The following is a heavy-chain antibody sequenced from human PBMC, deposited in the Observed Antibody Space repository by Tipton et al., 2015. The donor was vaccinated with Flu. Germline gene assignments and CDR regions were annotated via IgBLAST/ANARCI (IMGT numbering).Heavy chain of an antibody. CDR2: IYTSGST. V-gene: IGHV4-61*02. J-gene: IGHJ4*02. CDR1: GASISTGDYY. CDR3: AAVGDTGAGPGDF. Sequence: TLSLTCTVSGASISTGDYYWSWIRQPAGKGLEWIGRIYTSGSTNYNPSLKSRVTLSVDTSKNQFYLKLSSVTAADTAVYYCAAVGDTGAGPGDFWGRGTLVTVSS. D-gene: IGHD5-18*01.